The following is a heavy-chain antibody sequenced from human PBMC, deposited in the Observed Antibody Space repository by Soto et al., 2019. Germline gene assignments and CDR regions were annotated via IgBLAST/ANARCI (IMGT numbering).Heavy chain of an antibody. D-gene: IGHD2-15*01. CDR1: GVSISSGDYY. CDR2: IYYSGST. V-gene: IGHV4-39*01. CDR3: ARHCSGGSCLLSGIEGYFDY. J-gene: IGHJ4*02. Sequence: SETLSLTCTVSGVSISSGDYYWGWIRQPPGKGLEWIGSIYYSGSTYYNPSLKSRVTISVDTSKNQFSLKLSSVTAADTAVYYCARHCSGGSCLLSGIEGYFDYWGQGTLVTVSS.